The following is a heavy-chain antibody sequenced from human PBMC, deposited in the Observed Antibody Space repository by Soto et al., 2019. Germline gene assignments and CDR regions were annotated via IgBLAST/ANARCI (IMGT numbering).Heavy chain of an antibody. CDR3: ARDHGTVVPAAISSFNWDV. CDR2: ISAYNGNT. Sequence: ASVKVSCKASGYTFTSYGISWVRQAPGQGLEWMGWISAYNGNTNYAQKLQGRVTMTTDTSTSTAYMELRSLRSDDTAVYYCARDHGTVVPAAISSFNWDVWGKGTTVTVSS. D-gene: IGHD2-2*01. J-gene: IGHJ6*04. CDR1: GYTFTSYG. V-gene: IGHV1-18*01.